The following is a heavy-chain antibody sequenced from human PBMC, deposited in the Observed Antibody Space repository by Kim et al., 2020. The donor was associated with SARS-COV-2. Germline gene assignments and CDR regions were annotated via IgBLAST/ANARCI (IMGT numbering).Heavy chain of an antibody. CDR3: AKDQGFVDTATSFDI. J-gene: IGHJ3*02. Sequence: DSVKGRFTNARNNSKNPLYLQMNSLRAEDTAVYYCAKDQGFVDTATSFDIWGQGTMVTVSS. D-gene: IGHD5-18*01. V-gene: IGHV3-23*01.